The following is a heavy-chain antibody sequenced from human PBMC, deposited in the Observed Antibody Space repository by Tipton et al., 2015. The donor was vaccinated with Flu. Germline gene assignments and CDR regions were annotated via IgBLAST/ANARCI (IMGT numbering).Heavy chain of an antibody. CDR2: IYSGGTT. V-gene: IGHV3-53*01. D-gene: IGHD6-19*01. J-gene: IGHJ6*02. CDR3: ASVPAGKFYYYGMDV. CDR1: GFSIGNNY. Sequence: AASGFSIGNNYMNWVRQAPGKGLEWVSIIYSGGTTYYADSVKGRFTISRDISKNTLYLQMNSLRGEDTAMYYCASVPAGKFYYYGMDVWGRGTTVTVSS.